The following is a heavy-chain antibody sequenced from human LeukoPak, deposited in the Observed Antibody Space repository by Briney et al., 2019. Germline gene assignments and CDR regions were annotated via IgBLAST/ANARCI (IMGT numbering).Heavy chain of an antibody. Sequence: GASVKVSCKASGGTFSSYAISWVRQAPGQGLEWMGRIITILGIANYAQKFQGRVTITADKSTSTAYMELSSLRSEDTAVYYCARSEGFLYGMDVWGQGTTVTVSS. CDR1: GGTFSSYA. V-gene: IGHV1-69*04. CDR2: IITILGIA. CDR3: ARSEGFLYGMDV. J-gene: IGHJ6*02. D-gene: IGHD3-3*01.